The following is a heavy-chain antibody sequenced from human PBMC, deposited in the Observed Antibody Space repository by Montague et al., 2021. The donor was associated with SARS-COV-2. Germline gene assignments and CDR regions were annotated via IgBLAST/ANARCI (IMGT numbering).Heavy chain of an antibody. D-gene: IGHD1-1*01. CDR3: ASGDGNGNGYLDV. V-gene: IGHV4-34*01. CDR1: DGSFSDFY. Sequence: SETLSLTCAVFDGSFSDFYWSWIRQLPGEGLEWIGEINHSGTTYYNPSLKSRVTISVDTSKNQFSLKLNSVTAADAAVYYCASGDGNGNGYLDVWGKGTTVTVSS. CDR2: INHSGTT. J-gene: IGHJ6*03.